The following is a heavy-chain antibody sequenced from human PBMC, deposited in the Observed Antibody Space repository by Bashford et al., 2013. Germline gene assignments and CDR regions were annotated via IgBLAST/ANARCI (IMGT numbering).Heavy chain of an antibody. CDR3: ARGYYWGIATAGYYFDH. CDR1: WGHSMHTT. D-gene: IGHD6-13*01. J-gene: IGHJ4*02. CDR2: INQSGTT. Sequence: SETLSLTLRCLWWGHSMHTTGPGSVRPQGRGLEWIGEINQSGTTNYNPSLKSRVSMSVDTSKNQFSLRLKSVTRRRHRYLFCARGYYWGIATAGYYFDHWGQGSPGHPVSS. V-gene: IGHV4-34*01.